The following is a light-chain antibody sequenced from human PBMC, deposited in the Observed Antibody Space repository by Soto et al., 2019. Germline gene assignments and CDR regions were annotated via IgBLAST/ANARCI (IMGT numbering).Light chain of an antibody. CDR1: QSVSSNY. V-gene: IGKV3-20*01. CDR3: QQYGSLSWT. Sequence: DIVLMQSPGTLSLSPGERATLSFSASQSVSSNYLAWYQQRPGQAPRLLIYGASTRATGIPDRFSGSGSGTDFTLTISRLEPEDFALYYCQQYGSLSWTFGQGTKVDIK. CDR2: GAS. J-gene: IGKJ1*01.